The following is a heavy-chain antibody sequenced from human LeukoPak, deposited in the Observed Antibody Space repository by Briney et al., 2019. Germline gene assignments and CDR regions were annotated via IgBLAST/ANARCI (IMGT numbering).Heavy chain of an antibody. Sequence: ASVKVSRKASGYTFTSYGISWVRQAPGQGFEWMGGITPIFGTANFAQKFQGRVSITADESTSTAFMELSSLRSEDTAVYYCAREWGLESSGYYYAYWGQGTLVTVSS. J-gene: IGHJ4*02. CDR1: GYTFTSYG. CDR2: ITPIFGTA. V-gene: IGHV1-69*13. CDR3: AREWGLESSGYYYAY. D-gene: IGHD3-22*01.